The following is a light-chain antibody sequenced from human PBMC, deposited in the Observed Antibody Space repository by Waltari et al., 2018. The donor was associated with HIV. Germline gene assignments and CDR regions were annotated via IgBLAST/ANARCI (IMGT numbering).Light chain of an antibody. Sequence: DIQMTQSPSSLSASVGDRVTITCQASQDISNYLNWYQQKPGKAPKLLIYDASNLETGVPSRFSGSGSGTDFTFTISSLQPEDIATYYCQQYDGLPPYTFGQGTKLEIK. CDR2: DAS. CDR3: QQYDGLPPYT. J-gene: IGKJ2*01. CDR1: QDISNY. V-gene: IGKV1-33*01.